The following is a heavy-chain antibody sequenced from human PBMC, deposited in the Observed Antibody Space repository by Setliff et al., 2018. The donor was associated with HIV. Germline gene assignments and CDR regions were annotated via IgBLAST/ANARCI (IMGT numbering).Heavy chain of an antibody. V-gene: IGHV4-39*01. CDR2: IFYSGIT. Sequence: SETLSLTCTVSGGSFTSRSYFWGWIRQPPGKGLEWIGSIFYSGITYYNPSLKSRVTISVDTSKNQFSLNLTSVTAADTAVYYCARSKTFYDFWGKGTTVTVSS. J-gene: IGHJ6*04. CDR3: ARSKTFYDF. D-gene: IGHD3-3*01. CDR1: GGSFTSRSYF.